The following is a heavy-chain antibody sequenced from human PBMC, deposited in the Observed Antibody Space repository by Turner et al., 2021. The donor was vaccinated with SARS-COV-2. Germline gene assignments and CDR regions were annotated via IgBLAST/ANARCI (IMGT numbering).Heavy chain of an antibody. J-gene: IGHJ5*02. CDR2: IKPNSGGT. D-gene: IGHD5-18*01. CDR1: GYTFTGYY. CDR3: AREDRGYSYGYGRFDP. V-gene: IGHV1-2*04. Sequence: QVQLVQSGAEVKKPGASVKVSCQASGYTFTGYYMHWVRQAPGQGLEWKGWIKPNSGGTNYAQKFQGWVTMTRDTSISTAYKELSRLRSDDTAVYYCAREDRGYSYGYGRFDPWGQGTLVTVSS.